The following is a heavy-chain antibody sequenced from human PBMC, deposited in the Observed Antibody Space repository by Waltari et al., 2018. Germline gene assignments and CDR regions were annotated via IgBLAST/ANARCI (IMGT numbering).Heavy chain of an antibody. Sequence: EVQLVESGGGLVQPGGSLRLSCAASGFTFSSYWMSWVRQAPGKGLGGGAKIKQDGSEKYCGDAVKGRFTISRDNAKNSLYLQMNSLRAEDTAVYYCARDKAMVTGLDYWGQGTLVTVSS. D-gene: IGHD5-18*01. J-gene: IGHJ4*02. V-gene: IGHV3-7*01. CDR1: GFTFSSYW. CDR3: ARDKAMVTGLDY. CDR2: IKQDGSEK.